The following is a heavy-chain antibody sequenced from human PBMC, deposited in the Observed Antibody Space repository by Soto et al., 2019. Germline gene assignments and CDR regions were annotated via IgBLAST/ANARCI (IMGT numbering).Heavy chain of an antibody. J-gene: IGHJ6*02. CDR3: ARNRGQMATTHYYGMDV. Sequence: GGSLRLSCAASGFTFSSYEMNWVRQAPGEGLEWVSYISSSGSTIYYADSVKGRFTISRDNAKNSLYLQMNSLRAEDTAVYYCARNRGQMATTHYYGMDVWGQGTTVTVSS. CDR2: ISSSGSTI. CDR1: GFTFSSYE. D-gene: IGHD3-10*01. V-gene: IGHV3-48*03.